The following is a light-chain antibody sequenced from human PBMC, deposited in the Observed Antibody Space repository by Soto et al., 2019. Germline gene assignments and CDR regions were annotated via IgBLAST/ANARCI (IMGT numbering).Light chain of an antibody. Sequence: EIVMTQSPATLSLSPGERATLSCRASQRISNNLAWYQQKPSQAPRLLIYGASTRATGIPARFSGSGSETEFTLTISSLQSEDFAVYYCQHYNNWPPYTFGQGTKLEIK. V-gene: IGKV3-15*01. J-gene: IGKJ2*01. CDR3: QHYNNWPPYT. CDR2: GAS. CDR1: QRISNN.